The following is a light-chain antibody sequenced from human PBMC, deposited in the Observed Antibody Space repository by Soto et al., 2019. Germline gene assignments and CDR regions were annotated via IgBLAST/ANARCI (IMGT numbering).Light chain of an antibody. Sequence: IVLTHAPATLSVSPVERVTLSCRASERLSSVYLAWYQQRPGQPPRLIIYGASNRATGIPDRFSGSGSGTDFTLIINRLEPEDVAIYYCQQYGGSPRISFGQGTRLEI. CDR1: ERLSSVY. J-gene: IGKJ5*01. V-gene: IGKV3-20*01. CDR3: QQYGGSPRIS. CDR2: GAS.